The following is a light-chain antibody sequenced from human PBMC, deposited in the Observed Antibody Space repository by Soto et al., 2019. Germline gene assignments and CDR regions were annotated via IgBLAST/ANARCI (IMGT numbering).Light chain of an antibody. CDR3: QHYNKWPPMYT. CDR2: ATS. J-gene: IGKJ5*01. V-gene: IGKV3-15*01. Sequence: EVVMTQSPATLSAFPAERATLSCRASQSVTSDLAWYQQTPGQAPRLLIYATSTRATGIPARFSGSGSGTEFTLTISSLQSDDFAIYYCQHYNKWPPMYTFGQGTRLEI. CDR1: QSVTSD.